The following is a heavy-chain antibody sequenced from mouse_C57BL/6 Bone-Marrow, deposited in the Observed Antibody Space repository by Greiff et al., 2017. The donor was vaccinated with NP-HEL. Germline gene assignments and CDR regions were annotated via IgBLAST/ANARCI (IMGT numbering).Heavy chain of an antibody. CDR1: GFNIKDDY. V-gene: IGHV14-4*01. CDR3: TTGGFYEAMDY. CDR2: IDPENGDT. J-gene: IGHJ4*01. D-gene: IGHD2-3*01. Sequence: VQLQQSGAELVRPGASVKLSCTASGFNIKDDYMHWVKQRPEQGLEWIGWIDPENGDTEYASKFQGKATITADTSSNTAYLQLSSLTSEDTAVYYCTTGGFYEAMDYWGQGTSVTVSS.